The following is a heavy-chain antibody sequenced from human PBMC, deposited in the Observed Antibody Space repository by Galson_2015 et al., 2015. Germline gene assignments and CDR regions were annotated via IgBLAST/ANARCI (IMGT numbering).Heavy chain of an antibody. J-gene: IGHJ4*02. CDR1: GFTSSNFG. V-gene: IGHV3-33*01. Sequence: SLRLSCAASGFTSSNFGFHWVRQAPGKGLEWVALIWYDGSSKYYADSVNGRCTISIDNSRNTVYLQMNSLRVEDTAIYFCARDGANLDYWGQGTLVTVS. CDR3: ARDGANLDY. CDR2: IWYDGSSK. D-gene: IGHD3-16*01.